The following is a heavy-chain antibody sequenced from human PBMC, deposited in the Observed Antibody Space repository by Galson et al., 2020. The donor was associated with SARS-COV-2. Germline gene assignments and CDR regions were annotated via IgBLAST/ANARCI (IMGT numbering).Heavy chain of an antibody. D-gene: IGHD6-13*01. CDR1: GGSISSGGYY. Sequence: TLSLTCTVSGGSISSGGYYWSWIRQHPGKGLEWIGYIYYSGSTYYNPSLKSRVTISVDTSKNQFSLKLSSVTAADTAVYYCARDRAAAGPRYAFDIWGQGTMVTVSS. V-gene: IGHV4-31*03. CDR3: ARDRAAAGPRYAFDI. J-gene: IGHJ3*02. CDR2: IYYSGST.